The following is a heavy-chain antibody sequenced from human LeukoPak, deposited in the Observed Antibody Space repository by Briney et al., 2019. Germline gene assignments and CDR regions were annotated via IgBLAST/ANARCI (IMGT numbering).Heavy chain of an antibody. J-gene: IGHJ6*03. Sequence: SETLSLTCTVSGYSISSGYFWGWIRQPPGKGLEWIGSIYHGGSTFYNPSLKSRVTISEDTSKNQFSLRLTSVTAADTAVYYCARFRLGSDYYHMDVWGKGTTVTVSS. CDR3: ARFRLGSDYYHMDV. CDR2: IYHGGST. V-gene: IGHV4-38-2*02. CDR1: GYSISSGYF. D-gene: IGHD7-27*01.